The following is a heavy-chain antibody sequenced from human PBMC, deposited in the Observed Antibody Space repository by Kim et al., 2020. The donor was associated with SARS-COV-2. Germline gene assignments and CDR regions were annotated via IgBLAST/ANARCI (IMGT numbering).Heavy chain of an antibody. D-gene: IGHD6-19*01. CDR2: IYYSGST. CDR3: ARQEAVAGTY. J-gene: IGHJ4*02. Sequence: SETLSLTCTVSGGSISSSSYYWGWIRQPPGKGLEWIGSIYYSGSTYYNPSLKSRVTISVDTSKNQFSLKLSSVTAADTAVYYCARQEAVAGTYWGQGTLVTVSS. CDR1: GGSISSSSYY. V-gene: IGHV4-39*01.